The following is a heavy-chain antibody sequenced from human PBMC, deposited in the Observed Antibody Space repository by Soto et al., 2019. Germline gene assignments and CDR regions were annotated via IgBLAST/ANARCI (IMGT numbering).Heavy chain of an antibody. J-gene: IGHJ6*02. D-gene: IGHD3-10*01. CDR1: GVTFSNYS. Sequence: EVQLLESGGGLVQPVGSPRLSCAASGVTFSNYSMRWVRQAPGKGLEWVSTITGSGSHAYYADSVKGRFTISNDISKSTLFLHMNSLSAEDTAVYYCAKDGSGRWAMDAWGQGTTVTVSS. V-gene: IGHV3-23*01. CDR2: ITGSGSHA. CDR3: AKDGSGRWAMDA.